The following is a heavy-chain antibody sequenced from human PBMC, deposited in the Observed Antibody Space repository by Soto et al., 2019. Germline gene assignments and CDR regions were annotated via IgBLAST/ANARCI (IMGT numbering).Heavy chain of an antibody. CDR3: ARDSRGGAARRPTFYY. J-gene: IGHJ4*02. Sequence: LRLSCVGSGFTFSSFEMNWVRQTPGKGFEWLSYIGRSGETIYYADSVKGRFTISRDNAKSSLFLQMTGLRDEDTGIYYCARDSRGGAARRPTFYYWGRGTLVTVSS. CDR2: IGRSGETI. D-gene: IGHD6-6*01. CDR1: GFTFSSFE. V-gene: IGHV3-48*03.